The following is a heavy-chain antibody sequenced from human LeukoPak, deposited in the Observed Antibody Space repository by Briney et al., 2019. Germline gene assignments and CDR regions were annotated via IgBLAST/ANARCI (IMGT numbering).Heavy chain of an antibody. CDR2: IYYSGST. D-gene: IGHD2-21*01. V-gene: IGHV4-39*01. CDR1: GGSISSSSYY. J-gene: IGHJ3*02. Sequence: PSETLSLTCTVSGGSISSSSYYWGWIRQPPGKGLEWIGSIYYSGSTYYNPSLKSRVTISVDTSKNQFSLKLSSVTAADTAVYYCARHLVFLGAFDIWGQGTMVTVSS. CDR3: ARHLVFLGAFDI.